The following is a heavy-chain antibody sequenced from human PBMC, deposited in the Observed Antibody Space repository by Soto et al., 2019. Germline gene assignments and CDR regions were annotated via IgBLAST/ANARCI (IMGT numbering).Heavy chain of an antibody. D-gene: IGHD2-21*02. CDR1: GFTFSDYY. CDR3: ARAKKGGYLDFDY. CDR2: ISSSSSYT. Sequence: QVQLVESGGGLVKPGGSLRLSCAASGFTFSDYYMNWIRQAPGKGLEWVSYISSSSSYTNYADSVEGRFTISRDNAKNAPYLQMNSLRAEDTAVYYCARAKKGGYLDFDYWGQGTLVTVSS. J-gene: IGHJ4*02. V-gene: IGHV3-11*06.